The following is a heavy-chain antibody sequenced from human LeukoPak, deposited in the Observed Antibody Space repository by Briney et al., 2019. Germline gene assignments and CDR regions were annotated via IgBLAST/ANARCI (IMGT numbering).Heavy chain of an antibody. J-gene: IGHJ6*02. Sequence: PGRSLRLSCAASGFTFSSYAMHWVRQAPGKGLEWVAVISYDGSNKYYADSVKGRFTISRDNSKNTLYLQMNSLRAEDTAVYYCARDNGGYDLDYYYGMDVWGQGTTVTVSS. CDR2: ISYDGSNK. V-gene: IGHV3-30-3*01. D-gene: IGHD5-12*01. CDR1: GFTFSSYA. CDR3: ARDNGGYDLDYYYGMDV.